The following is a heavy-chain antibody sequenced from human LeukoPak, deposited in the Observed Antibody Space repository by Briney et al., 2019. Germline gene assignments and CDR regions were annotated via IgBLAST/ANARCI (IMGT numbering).Heavy chain of an antibody. Sequence: SETLSLTCTVSGGSIDSGDYYWSWIRQPPGKGLEWIGYIYYSGNTYYSPSLKSRVTISIDTAKNQFSLKLSSVTAADTAVYYCARDFGRRYYFDYWGQGTLVTVSS. D-gene: IGHD3-16*01. V-gene: IGHV4-30-4*01. CDR2: IYYSGNT. CDR3: ARDFGRRYYFDY. J-gene: IGHJ4*02. CDR1: GGSIDSGDYY.